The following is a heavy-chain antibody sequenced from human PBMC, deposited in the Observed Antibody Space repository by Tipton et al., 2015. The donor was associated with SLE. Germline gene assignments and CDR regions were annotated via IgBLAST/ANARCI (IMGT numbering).Heavy chain of an antibody. CDR1: GGSISSYY. J-gene: IGHJ3*02. D-gene: IGHD5-24*01. V-gene: IGHV4-4*07. CDR3: ARHMARGAFDI. CDR2: IYTSGST. Sequence: LRLSCTVSGGSISSYYWSWIRQPAGKGLEWIGRIYTSGSTNYNPSLKSRVTMSVDTSKNQFSLKLSSVTAADTAVNYCARHMARGAFDIWGQGTMVTVSS.